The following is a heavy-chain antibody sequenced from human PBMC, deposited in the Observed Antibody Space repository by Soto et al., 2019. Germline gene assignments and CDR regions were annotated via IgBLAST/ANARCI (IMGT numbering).Heavy chain of an antibody. CDR1: GFSFSSYG. D-gene: IGHD5-12*01. V-gene: IGHV3-33*01. Sequence: SLRLYCAAYGFSFSSYGMHWVRQAPGKGLEWVALIWSDGNYRYNVDSVKGRFTISRDISKNTLYLQMNSLKTEDTAVYYCTTEMVGRDGYNYGDAFDIWGQGTMVTVSS. CDR2: IWSDGNYR. J-gene: IGHJ3*02. CDR3: TTEMVGRDGYNYGDAFDI.